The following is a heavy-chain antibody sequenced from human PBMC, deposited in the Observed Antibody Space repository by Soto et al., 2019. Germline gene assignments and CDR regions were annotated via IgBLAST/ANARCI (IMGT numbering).Heavy chain of an antibody. D-gene: IGHD1-1*01. CDR2: ISGSGGST. J-gene: IGHJ6*03. Sequence: HPGGSLRLSCAASGFTFSSYAMSWVRQAPGEGLEWVSAISGSGGSTYYADSVKGRFTISRDNAKNSLYLQMNSLRAEDTAVYYCARGLERSRDQYYYYMDVWGKGTTVTVSS. CDR1: GFTFSSYA. CDR3: ARGLERSRDQYYYYMDV. V-gene: IGHV3-23*01.